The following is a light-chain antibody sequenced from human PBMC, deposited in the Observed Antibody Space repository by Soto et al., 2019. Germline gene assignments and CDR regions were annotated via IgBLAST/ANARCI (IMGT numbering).Light chain of an antibody. J-gene: IGLJ1*01. V-gene: IGLV2-14*01. CDR3: CSYTSGTSA. CDR2: EVT. CDR1: STDVTGRNY. Sequence: QSVLTQPASVSGSPGQSITISCTGTSTDVTGRNYVSWYQQHPGKAPKVIIYEVTNRPSGISNRFSGSKSGNTASLTISGLQAEDEANNPCCSYTSGTSAFETGTKVT.